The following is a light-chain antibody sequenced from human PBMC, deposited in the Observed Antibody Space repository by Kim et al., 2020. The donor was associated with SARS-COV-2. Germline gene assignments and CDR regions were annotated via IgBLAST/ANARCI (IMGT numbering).Light chain of an antibody. CDR2: QDN. CDR3: QAWDISTVV. V-gene: IGLV3-1*01. J-gene: IGLJ1*01. CDR1: KLGDKY. Sequence: SVSPGQTASITCSGEKLGDKYACWYQQKPGQSPVLVIFQDNKRPSGIPERFSGSNSGNTATLTISGTQAMDEADYYCQAWDISTVVFGTGTKVTVL.